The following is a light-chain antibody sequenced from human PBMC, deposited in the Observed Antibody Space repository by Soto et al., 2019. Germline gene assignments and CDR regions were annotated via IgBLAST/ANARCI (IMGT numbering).Light chain of an antibody. J-gene: IGLJ1*01. CDR2: GNS. V-gene: IGLV1-40*01. Sequence: QSVLTQPPSVSGAPGQRVTISCTGSSSNIGAGYDVHWYQQLPGTAPKLLIYGNSNRPSGVPDRFSGSKSGNSASLAITGLQAEDEADYYSQSYDSSLSGYVFGTGTKLTVL. CDR1: SSNIGAGYD. CDR3: QSYDSSLSGYV.